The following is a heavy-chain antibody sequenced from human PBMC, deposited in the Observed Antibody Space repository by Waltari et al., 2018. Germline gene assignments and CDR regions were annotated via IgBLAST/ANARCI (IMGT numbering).Heavy chain of an antibody. CDR2: IYWNDDK. J-gene: IGHJ4*02. CDR1: GFSLSTSGVG. V-gene: IGHV2-5*01. CDR3: AHRSQNVLLWFSEFKYRVGFDY. Sequence: QITLKESGPTLVKPTQTLTLTCTFSGFSLSTSGVGVGWIRQPPGKALEWLALIYWNDDKRYSPSLKSRLTITKDTSKNQVVLTMTNMDPVDTATYYCAHRSQNVLLWFSEFKYRVGFDYWGQGTLVTVSS. D-gene: IGHD3-10*01.